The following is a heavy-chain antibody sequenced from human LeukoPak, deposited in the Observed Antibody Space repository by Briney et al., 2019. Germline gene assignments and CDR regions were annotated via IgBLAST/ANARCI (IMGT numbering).Heavy chain of an antibody. CDR2: ISSSSSYI. CDR3: ARDAGYSYGYDAFDI. J-gene: IGHJ3*02. V-gene: IGHV3-21*01. D-gene: IGHD5-18*01. Sequence: GGSLRLSCAASGFTFSSYSMNWVRQAPGKGLEWVSSISSSSSYIYYADSVKGRFTISRDNAKNSLYLQMNGLRAEETAVYYCARDAGYSYGYDAFDIWGQGTMVTVSS. CDR1: GFTFSSYS.